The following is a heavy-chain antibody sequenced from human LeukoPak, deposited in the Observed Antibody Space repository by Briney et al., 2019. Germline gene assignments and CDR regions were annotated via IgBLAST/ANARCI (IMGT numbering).Heavy chain of an antibody. CDR1: GFTFSSYG. J-gene: IGHJ4*02. CDR3: AKGGSSGWFDYFYY. V-gene: IGHV3-30*18. CDR2: ISSDGSNK. Sequence: GGSLRLSCAASGFTFSSYGIHWVRQAPGKGLEWVAVISSDGSNKYYADSVKGRFTISRDNSKNTLYLQMNSLRAEDTAVYYCAKGGSSGWFDYFYYWGQGTLVTVSS. D-gene: IGHD6-19*01.